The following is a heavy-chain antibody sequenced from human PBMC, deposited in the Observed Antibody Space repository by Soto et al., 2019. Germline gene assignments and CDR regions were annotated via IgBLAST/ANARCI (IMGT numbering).Heavy chain of an antibody. CDR2: IYYSGST. Sequence: PSETLSLTCTVSGGSISSYYWSWIRQPPGKGLEWIGYIYYSGSTNYNPSLKSRVTISVDTSKNQFSLKLSSVTAADTAVYYCARIGEDDYGDYGWFDPWGQGTLVTV. CDR1: GGSISSYY. CDR3: ARIGEDDYGDYGWFDP. V-gene: IGHV4-59*01. D-gene: IGHD4-17*01. J-gene: IGHJ5*02.